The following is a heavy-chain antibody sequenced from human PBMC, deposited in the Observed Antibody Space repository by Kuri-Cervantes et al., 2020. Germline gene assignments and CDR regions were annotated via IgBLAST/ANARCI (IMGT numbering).Heavy chain of an antibody. Sequence: SGPTLVKPTQTLTLTCTLSGFSLSASGMGVGWIRQPPGKALEWLALIYWDDDKRYSPSLKSRLTITKDTSKNQVVLTMTNMDPVDTATYYCAHSVSGYSGYDYWGQGALVTVSS. V-gene: IGHV2-5*02. J-gene: IGHJ4*02. CDR3: AHSVSGYSGYDY. CDR1: GFSLSASGMG. CDR2: IYWDDDK. D-gene: IGHD5-12*01.